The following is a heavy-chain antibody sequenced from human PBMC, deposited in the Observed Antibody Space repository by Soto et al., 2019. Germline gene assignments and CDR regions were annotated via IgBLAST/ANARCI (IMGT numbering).Heavy chain of an antibody. V-gene: IGHV1-3*04. D-gene: IGHD4-17*01. CDR1: GYTFTSYA. CDR3: ARESPPVNYADFLFGGGPPFDY. J-gene: IGHJ4*02. Sequence: GASVKVSCKASGYTFTSYAMHWVRQAPGQRLEWMGWINTGNGNTKYSQKFQGRVTITRDTSATTAYMELSSLRSEDTALYYCARESPPVNYADFLFGGGPPFDYWGQGTLVTVSS. CDR2: INTGNGNT.